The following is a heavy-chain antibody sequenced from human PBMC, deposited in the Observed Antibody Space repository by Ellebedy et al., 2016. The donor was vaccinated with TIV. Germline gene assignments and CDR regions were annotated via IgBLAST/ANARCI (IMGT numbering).Heavy chain of an antibody. CDR1: GFKFEDSI. CDR2: INWDGRST. J-gene: IGHJ4*02. Sequence: GGSLRLSXAASGFKFEDSIMQWVRQSPGKGLEWVSLINWDGRSTYYTESVRGRFTISRDNSKNSLYLQMNSLRTEDTALYYCARVDHSRESHSWGQGTLVTVSS. V-gene: IGHV3-43*01. D-gene: IGHD1-14*01. CDR3: ARVDHSRESHS.